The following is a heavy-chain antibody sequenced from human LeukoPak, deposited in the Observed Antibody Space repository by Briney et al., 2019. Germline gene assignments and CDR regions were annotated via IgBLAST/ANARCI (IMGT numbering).Heavy chain of an antibody. CDR1: GYSISSGYY. CDR2: IYTSGST. J-gene: IGHJ4*02. V-gene: IGHV4-38-2*02. Sequence: SETLSLTCTVSGYSISSGYYWGWIRQPPGKGLEWIGRIYTSGSTNYNPSLKSRVTMSVDTSKNQFSLKLSSVTAADTAVYYCARTHRLRAFDYWGQGTLVTVSS. D-gene: IGHD4-17*01. CDR3: ARTHRLRAFDY.